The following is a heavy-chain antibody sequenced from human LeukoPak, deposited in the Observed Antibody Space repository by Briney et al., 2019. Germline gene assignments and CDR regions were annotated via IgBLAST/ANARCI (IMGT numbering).Heavy chain of an antibody. J-gene: IGHJ4*02. CDR2: IRSNANSYAT. CDR1: GFTFSGSA. D-gene: IGHD6-13*01. Sequence: QPGGSLRLSCAASGFTFSGSAMHWVRQASGKGLEWVGRIRSNANSYATAYAASVKGRFTISRDDSKNTAYLQMNSLRAEDTAVYYCAKLAYSDAAAAGIFYYFDYWGQGTLVTVSS. CDR3: AKLAYSDAAAAGIFYYFDY. V-gene: IGHV3-73*01.